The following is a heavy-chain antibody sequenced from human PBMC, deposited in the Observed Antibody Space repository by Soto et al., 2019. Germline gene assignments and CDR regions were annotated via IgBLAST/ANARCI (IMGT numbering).Heavy chain of an antibody. V-gene: IGHV4-59*01. CDR1: GGSISRYY. D-gene: IGHD3-22*01. CDR3: ARLRNYYDSSGYYQIVDY. J-gene: IGHJ4*02. Sequence: SETLSLTCTVSGGSISRYYWSWIRQPPGKGLEWIGYISYSGSTKYNPSLKSRVTISEDTSKNQFSLKLSSVTAADTAVYYCARLRNYYDSSGYYQIVDYWGQGTLVTVSS. CDR2: ISYSGST.